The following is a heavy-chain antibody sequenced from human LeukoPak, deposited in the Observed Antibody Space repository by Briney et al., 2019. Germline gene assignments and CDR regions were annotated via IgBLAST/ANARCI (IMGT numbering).Heavy chain of an antibody. CDR2: TYDSGST. CDR1: GGSIRSSYYY. J-gene: IGHJ3*02. V-gene: IGHV4-39*01. D-gene: IGHD1-26*01. Sequence: SETLSLTCTVSGGSIRSSYYYWGWIRQPPGKGLEWIGSTYDSGSTYYNPSLKSRVTISVDTSKNQFSLRLSSVTAADTAVYYCARHPIIRVGATHGGAFDIWGQGTMVTVSS. CDR3: ARHPIIRVGATHGGAFDI.